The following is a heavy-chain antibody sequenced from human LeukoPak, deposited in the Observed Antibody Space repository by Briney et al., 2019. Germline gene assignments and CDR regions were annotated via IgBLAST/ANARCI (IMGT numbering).Heavy chain of an antibody. Sequence: PGGSLRLSCAASGFTFSGYWMSWVRQAPGKGLEWVANIKQDGSQKYYVDSVKGRFTISRDNAKNSLYLQMNSLRAEDTAVYYCARGGTTVTPKNFDFWGQGTLVTVSS. D-gene: IGHD4-17*01. CDR1: GFTFSGYW. CDR2: IKQDGSQK. V-gene: IGHV3-7*01. J-gene: IGHJ4*02. CDR3: ARGGTTVTPKNFDF.